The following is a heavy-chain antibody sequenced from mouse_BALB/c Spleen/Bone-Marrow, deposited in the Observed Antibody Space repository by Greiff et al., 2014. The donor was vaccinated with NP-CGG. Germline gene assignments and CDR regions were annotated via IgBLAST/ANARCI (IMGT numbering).Heavy chain of an antibody. CDR2: IHYSGTT. J-gene: IGHJ4*01. CDR1: GYSITSYYS. V-gene: IGHV3-1*02. CDR3: ARFAGTPYTMDY. Sequence: EVQLVESGPDLVKPSQPLSLTCTVTGYSITSYYSWHWIRQFPGNRLEWMGYIHYSGTTVYNPSLKSRISITRDTSNNQFFLQLNSVTTEDTATYYCARFAGTPYTMDYWGQGTSVTVSS. D-gene: IGHD4-1*01.